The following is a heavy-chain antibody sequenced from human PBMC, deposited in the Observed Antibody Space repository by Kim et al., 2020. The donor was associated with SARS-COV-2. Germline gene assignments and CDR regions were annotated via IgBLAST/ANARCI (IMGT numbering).Heavy chain of an antibody. Sequence: ASVKVSCKASGYTFTAYYVHWVRQAPGQGLEWMGWINPNSGDTNYTQKFQGRVIMTRDTSITTAYMELSSLRSDDTAVYYCAREGGYSGYDLDRWGQGTLVTVSS. CDR2: INPNSGDT. CDR3: AREGGYSGYDLDR. V-gene: IGHV1-2*02. D-gene: IGHD5-12*01. CDR1: GYTFTAYY. J-gene: IGHJ5*02.